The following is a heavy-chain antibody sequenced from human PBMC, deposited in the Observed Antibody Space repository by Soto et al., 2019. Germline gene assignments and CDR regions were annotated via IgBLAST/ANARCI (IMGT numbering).Heavy chain of an antibody. CDR1: GGTFSKYA. CDR2: IIPIFATA. D-gene: IGHD3-10*01. V-gene: IGHV1-69*01. CDR3: ARVGDYGSGSYYDY. Sequence: QVQLVQSGAEVKKPGASVKVSCKASGGTFSKYAINWVRQAPGQGLEWLGGIIPIFATARYAQNFQGRVTITEDETTTTAYRDQSSSRCEDTDVYFGARVGDYGSGSYYDYWGQGTLITVSS. J-gene: IGHJ4*02.